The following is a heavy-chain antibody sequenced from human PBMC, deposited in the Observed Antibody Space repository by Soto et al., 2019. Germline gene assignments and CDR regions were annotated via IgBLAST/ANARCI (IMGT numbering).Heavy chain of an antibody. CDR1: GSSFTGYY. J-gene: IGHJ4*02. D-gene: IGHD6-13*01. Sequence: VLLKLSCNPSGSSFTGYYMDCVRQSPGQGLELIGGMNPNSVCTNYAQKFQGWVTMTRDTSISTAYMELSRLRSEDTAVYYCARSSGQQLGMDFDYWGQGTLVTVSS. V-gene: IGHV1-2*04. CDR2: MNPNSVCT. CDR3: ARSSGQQLGMDFDY.